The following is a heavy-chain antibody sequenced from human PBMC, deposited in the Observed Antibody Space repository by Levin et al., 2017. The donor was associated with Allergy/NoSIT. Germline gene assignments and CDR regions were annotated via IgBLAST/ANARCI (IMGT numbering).Heavy chain of an antibody. CDR3: ARNGSSGPSSSRYNWFDP. CDR2: IYHSGST. CDR1: GSSISSGPY. Sequence: SETLSLTCTVAGSSISSGPYWGWIRQTPGKGLEWIGSIYHSGSTHYNPSLKSRVSMSVDTSKNQFSLNLSSVTAAATAVYYCARNGSSGPSSSRYNWFDPWGQGALVTVSS. D-gene: IGHD3-22*01. V-gene: IGHV4-38-2*02. J-gene: IGHJ5*02.